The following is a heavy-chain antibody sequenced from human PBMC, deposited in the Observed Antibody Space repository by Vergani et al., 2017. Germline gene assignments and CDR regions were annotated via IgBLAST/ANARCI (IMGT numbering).Heavy chain of an antibody. CDR3: ARDSSYYSRVGWFDP. CDR1: GGSISSGGYY. Sequence: QVQLQQWGAGLLKPSETLSLTCTVSGGSISSGGYYWSWIRQPAGKGLEWIGRIYTSGSTNYNPSLKSRVTMSVDTSKNQFSLKLSSVTAADTAVYYCARDSSYYSRVGWFDPWGQGTLVTVSS. CDR2: IYTSGST. V-gene: IGHV4-61*02. J-gene: IGHJ5*02. D-gene: IGHD3-10*01.